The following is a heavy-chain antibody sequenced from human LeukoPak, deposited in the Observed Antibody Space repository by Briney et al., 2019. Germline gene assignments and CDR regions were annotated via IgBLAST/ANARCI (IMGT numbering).Heavy chain of an antibody. CDR3: AKRYYGSGNYDPLFEY. D-gene: IGHD3-10*01. Sequence: GGSLRLSCAASGFAFSSYAMSWVRQAPGKGLEWVSTSSGSGGNTYYADSVKGRFTISRDNSKNTLYLQMNSLRAEDTAVYYCAKRYYGSGNYDPLFEYWGQGTLVTVSS. V-gene: IGHV3-23*01. CDR2: SSGSGGNT. CDR1: GFAFSSYA. J-gene: IGHJ4*02.